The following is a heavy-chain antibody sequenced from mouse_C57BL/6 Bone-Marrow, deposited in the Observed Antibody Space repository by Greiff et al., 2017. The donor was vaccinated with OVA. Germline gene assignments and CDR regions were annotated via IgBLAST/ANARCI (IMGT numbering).Heavy chain of an antibody. CDR1: GYSITSGYY. V-gene: IGHV3-6*01. CDR2: LSYDGST. J-gene: IGHJ2*01. Sequence: EVQVVESGPGLVKPSQSLSLTCSVTGYSITSGYYWNWIRQFPGNKLEWMGYLSYDGSTNYNPYLKNQTSITRDTSKNQFFLKLNSVTTEDTATHYCARSTYDSNYVGYWGQGTTLTVSS. D-gene: IGHD2-5*01. CDR3: ARSTYDSNYVGY.